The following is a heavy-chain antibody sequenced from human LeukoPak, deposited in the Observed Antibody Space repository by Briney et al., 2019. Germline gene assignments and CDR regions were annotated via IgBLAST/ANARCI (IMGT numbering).Heavy chain of an antibody. J-gene: IGHJ4*02. CDR1: GFTFSSYA. D-gene: IGHD2-15*01. CDR3: VRANCGWSCFLIDY. CDR2: ISDDGSNK. Sequence: PGRSLRLSCAASGFTFSSYAMHWVRQAPGKGLEWVALISDDGSNKFYADSVKGRFTISRDNSKNTLYLQMNSLRAEDTAVYYCVRANCGWSCFLIDYWGQGTLVTVSS. V-gene: IGHV3-30*04.